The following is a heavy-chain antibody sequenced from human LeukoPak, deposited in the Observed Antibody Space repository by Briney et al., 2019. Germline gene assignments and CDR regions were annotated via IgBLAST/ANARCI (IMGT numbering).Heavy chain of an antibody. J-gene: IGHJ4*02. CDR2: MYHSGNT. CDR1: GGSISSHY. D-gene: IGHD3-22*01. CDR3: ARGQSPGYDSSGLFDS. V-gene: IGHV4-59*11. Sequence: SETLSLTCTVSGGSISSHYWSWIRQPPGKGLEWIGYMYHSGNTNYNPSLKSRVTMSADTSKNQLSLKLSSVTAADTAVYYCARGQSPGYDSSGLFDSWGQGTLVTVSS.